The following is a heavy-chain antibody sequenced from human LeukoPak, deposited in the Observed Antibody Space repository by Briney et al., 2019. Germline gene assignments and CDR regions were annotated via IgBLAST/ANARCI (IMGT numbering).Heavy chain of an antibody. V-gene: IGHV3-48*01. CDR3: AREVAGTSGAFDI. J-gene: IGHJ3*02. CDR2: ISSSSSTI. Sequence: GGSLRLSCAASGFTFSSYSMNWVRQAPGKGLEWVSYISSSSSTIYYADSVKGRFTISRDNAKNSLYLQMNSLRAEDTAVYYCAREVAGTSGAFDIWGQGTMVTVSS. CDR1: GFTFSSYS. D-gene: IGHD6-19*01.